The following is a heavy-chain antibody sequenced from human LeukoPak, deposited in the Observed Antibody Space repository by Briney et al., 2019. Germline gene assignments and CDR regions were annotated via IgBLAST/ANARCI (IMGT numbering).Heavy chain of an antibody. CDR3: AKDTMVRGAIPPDY. CDR2: LTGGGDFT. J-gene: IGHJ4*02. V-gene: IGHV3-23*01. Sequence: GGSLRLSCGASGFTFSNYAMSWVRQAPAKGPAWVSGLTGGGDFTYYADSVKGRFTISRDNSKNTLYLEMNSLRAEDTAAYYCAKDTMVRGAIPPDYWGQGTLVTVSS. CDR1: GFTFSNYA. D-gene: IGHD3-10*01.